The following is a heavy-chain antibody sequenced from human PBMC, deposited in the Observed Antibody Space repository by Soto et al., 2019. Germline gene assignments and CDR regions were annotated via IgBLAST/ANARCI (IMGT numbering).Heavy chain of an antibody. CDR1: GCTFSSYA. J-gene: IGHJ6*02. V-gene: IGHV3-30-3*01. CDR2: ISYDGSNK. Sequence: GGSLRLSCAASGCTFSSYAMRWVRQAPGKGLEWVAVISYDGSNKYYADSVKGRFTISRDNSKNTLYLQMNSLRAEDTAVYYCAREGRPAHYYYYYGMDVWGQGTTVTVS. CDR3: AREGRPAHYYYYYGMDV.